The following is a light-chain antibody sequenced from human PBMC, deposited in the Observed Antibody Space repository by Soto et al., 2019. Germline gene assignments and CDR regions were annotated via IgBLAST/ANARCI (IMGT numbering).Light chain of an antibody. CDR2: MGS. Sequence: VMTQSPLYLPVTPGEPASISCISSQSLLYINGYNYLDWYLQRPGQSPQLLICMGSDRASGVXDXYSGSGSGTNFTLKISRVEAEDVGVYYCMQALQTPPAFGQGTRVEI. CDR1: QSLLYINGYNY. J-gene: IGKJ1*01. CDR3: MQALQTPPA. V-gene: IGKV2-28*01.